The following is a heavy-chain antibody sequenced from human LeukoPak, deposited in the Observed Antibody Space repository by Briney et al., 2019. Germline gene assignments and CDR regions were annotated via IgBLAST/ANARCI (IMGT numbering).Heavy chain of an antibody. Sequence: SETLSLTCTVSGGSINSYYWSWIRQPPGKGLEWIGYIYYIGSTNYNPSLKSRVTISVDTSKNQFSLKLSSVTAADTAVYYCARIGPPMAFDYWGQGTLVTVSS. D-gene: IGHD3/OR15-3a*01. CDR1: GGSINSYY. CDR2: IYYIGST. CDR3: ARIGPPMAFDY. J-gene: IGHJ4*02. V-gene: IGHV4-59*12.